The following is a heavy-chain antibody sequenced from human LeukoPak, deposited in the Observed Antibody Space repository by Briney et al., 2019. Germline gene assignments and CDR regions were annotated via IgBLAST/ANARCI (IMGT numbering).Heavy chain of an antibody. CDR3: ARARGGSNSDY. CDR1: GFTFSSYW. CDR2: INQDGSEK. J-gene: IGHJ4*02. Sequence: QPGGSLRRSCAASGFTFSSYWMRWVRQAPGKGLGWVASINQDGSEKYYVDSVKGRFTISRDNAKNSLYLQMNSLRADDTAVYYCARARGGSNSDYWGQGTLVTVSS. D-gene: IGHD1-26*01. V-gene: IGHV3-7*05.